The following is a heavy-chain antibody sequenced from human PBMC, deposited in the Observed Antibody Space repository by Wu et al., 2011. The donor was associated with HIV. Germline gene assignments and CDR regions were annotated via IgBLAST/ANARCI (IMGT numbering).Heavy chain of an antibody. Sequence: QVQLVQSGAEVKKPGASVMVSCKASGYTFTGYYIHWVRQAPGQGLEWMGWINPNNGGTKYAQKFQGRVTMTRDTSISTGFMELSRLIPDDXAVYYCAREGVAASDTNWFDPWGPGTLVTVSS. CDR3: AREGVAASDTNWFDP. J-gene: IGHJ5*02. CDR1: GYTFTGYY. D-gene: IGHD6-13*01. CDR2: INPNNGGT. V-gene: IGHV1-2*02.